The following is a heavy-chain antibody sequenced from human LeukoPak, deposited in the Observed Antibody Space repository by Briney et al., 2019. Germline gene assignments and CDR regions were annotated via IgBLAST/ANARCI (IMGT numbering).Heavy chain of an antibody. CDR2: IKQDGSEK. CDR3: ARNTAMAPYYYYYGMDV. CDR1: GFTFSSYW. J-gene: IGHJ6*02. Sequence: PGGSLRLSCAASGFTFSSYWMTWVRQAPGKGLEWVANIKQDGSEKYYVDSVKGRFTISRDNAKNSLYLQMNSLRAEDTALYYCARNTAMAPYYYYYGMDVWGQGTTVTVSS. V-gene: IGHV3-7*01. D-gene: IGHD5-18*01.